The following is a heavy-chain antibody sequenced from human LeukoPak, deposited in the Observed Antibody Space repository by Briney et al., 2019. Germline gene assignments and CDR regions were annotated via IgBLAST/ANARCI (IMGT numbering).Heavy chain of an antibody. CDR1: GFTFSSYS. Sequence: GGSLRLSCAASGFTFSSYSMHWVRQAPGKGLEWVSYISSRSSYIYDADSVKGRFTISRDNAKNSLYLQMNSLRAEDTAVYYCARDPGSAVVVPAALDYFDSWGQGTLVTVSS. D-gene: IGHD2-2*01. CDR3: ARDPGSAVVVPAALDYFDS. CDR2: ISSRSSYI. J-gene: IGHJ4*02. V-gene: IGHV3-21*01.